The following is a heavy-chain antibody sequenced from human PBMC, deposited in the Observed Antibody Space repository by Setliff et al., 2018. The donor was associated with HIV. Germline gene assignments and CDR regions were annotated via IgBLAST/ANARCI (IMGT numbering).Heavy chain of an antibody. CDR2: ISYDGSNK. J-gene: IGHJ1*01. Sequence: PGGSLRLSCAASGFTFSSYAMHWVRQAPGKGLEWVAVISYDGSNKYYADSVKGRFTISRDNSKNTLYLQLNSLRAEDSAVYYCTKTPTGVLAADAIQYWGPGTLVTVSS. CDR1: GFTFSSYA. D-gene: IGHD1-1*01. V-gene: IGHV3-30*04. CDR3: TKTPTGVLAADAIQY.